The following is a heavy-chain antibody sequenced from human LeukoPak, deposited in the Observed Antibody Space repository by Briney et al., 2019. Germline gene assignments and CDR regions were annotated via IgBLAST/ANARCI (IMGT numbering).Heavy chain of an antibody. D-gene: IGHD6-13*01. J-gene: IGHJ4*02. CDR2: INHSGST. Sequence: PSETLSLTCAVYGGSFSGYYWSWIRQPPGKGLEWIGEINHSGSTNYNPSLKSRVTISVDTSKNQFSLKLSSVTAADTAVYYCARGSGSWYYFDYWGQGTLVTVSS. CDR3: ARGSGSWYYFDY. V-gene: IGHV4-34*01. CDR1: GGSFSGYY.